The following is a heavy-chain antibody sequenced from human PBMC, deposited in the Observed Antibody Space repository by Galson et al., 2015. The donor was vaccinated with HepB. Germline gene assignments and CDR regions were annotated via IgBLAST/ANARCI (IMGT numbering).Heavy chain of an antibody. CDR2: ISSGSSYI. D-gene: IGHD1-1*01. CDR3: ARDMDNWNDDLDWFGP. Sequence: SLRLSCAASGFTFSSYSMNWVRQAPGKGLEWVSFISSGSSYIYYADSVRGRFTISRDNARNSLYLQMNSLRAEDTAVYYCARDMDNWNDDLDWFGPWGQGTLVTVSS. CDR1: GFTFSSYS. J-gene: IGHJ5*02. V-gene: IGHV3-21*01.